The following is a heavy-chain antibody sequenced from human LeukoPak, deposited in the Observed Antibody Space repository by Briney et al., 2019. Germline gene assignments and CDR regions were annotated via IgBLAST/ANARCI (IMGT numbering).Heavy chain of an antibody. J-gene: IGHJ4*02. Sequence: SETLSLTCAVYGGSFSGYYWSWIRQPPGKGLEWIGEINHSGSTNYNPSLKSRVTISVDMSKNQFSLKLSSVTAADTAVYYCARYGSGSYSYYFDYWGQGTLVTVSS. CDR2: INHSGST. D-gene: IGHD3-10*01. V-gene: IGHV4-34*01. CDR1: GGSFSGYY. CDR3: ARYGSGSYSYYFDY.